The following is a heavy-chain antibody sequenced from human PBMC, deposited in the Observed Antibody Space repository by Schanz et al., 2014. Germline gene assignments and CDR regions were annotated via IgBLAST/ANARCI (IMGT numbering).Heavy chain of an antibody. J-gene: IGHJ4*02. CDR3: ARDLISSGWYG. Sequence: VQLVESGGGLVQPGRSLRLSCTGSRFTISRNPIHWVRQAPGKGLERVAIIWYDGSNKYYADSVKGRFTISRDNLKNTVYLQMNSLRAGDTAVYYCARDLISSGWYGWGQGTLVTVSS. CDR2: IWYDGSNK. D-gene: IGHD6-19*01. CDR1: RFTISRNP. V-gene: IGHV3-33*08.